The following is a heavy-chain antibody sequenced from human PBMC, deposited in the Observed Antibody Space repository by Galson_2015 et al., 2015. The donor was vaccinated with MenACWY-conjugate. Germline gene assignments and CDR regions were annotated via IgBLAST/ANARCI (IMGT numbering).Heavy chain of an antibody. CDR3: ARDRMYYYDSSGYSAVDY. J-gene: IGHJ4*02. D-gene: IGHD3-22*01. CDR2: MNPILGIA. Sequence: SVKVSCKASGGTFSSYAISWVRQAPGQGLEWMGRMNPILGIANYAQKFQGRVTMTADNSTSTAYMELSSLRSEDTAVYYCARDRMYYYDSSGYSAVDYWGQGTLVTVSS. CDR1: GGTFSSYA. V-gene: IGHV1-69*04.